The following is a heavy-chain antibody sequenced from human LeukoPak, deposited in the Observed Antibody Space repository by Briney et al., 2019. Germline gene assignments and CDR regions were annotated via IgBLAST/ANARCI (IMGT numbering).Heavy chain of an antibody. Sequence: ASVKVSCKASGNTFTNYYMHWVRQAPGQGLEWMGIINPSAGTTTYAQKFQGRVTMTRDTSTSTVYMELSSLRSEDTAVYYCAKDWVVGARHYDSSGYFDYWGQGTLVTVSS. J-gene: IGHJ4*02. CDR2: INPSAGTT. CDR3: AKDWVVGARHYDSSGYFDY. V-gene: IGHV1-46*01. CDR1: GNTFTNYY. D-gene: IGHD3-22*01.